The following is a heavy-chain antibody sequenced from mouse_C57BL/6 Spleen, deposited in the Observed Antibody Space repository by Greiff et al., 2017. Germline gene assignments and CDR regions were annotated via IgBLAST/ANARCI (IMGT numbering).Heavy chain of an antibody. CDR1: GYTFTSYW. CDR2: IDPNSGGI. V-gene: IGHV1-72*01. CDR3: ARWAAQATGTLFAY. J-gene: IGHJ3*01. D-gene: IGHD3-2*02. Sequence: QVQLQQSGAELVKPGASVKLSCKASGYTFTSYWMHWVKQRHGRGLEWIGRIDPNSGGIKYNEKFKSKATLTVDKPSSTAYMQLSSLTSEDSSVYYCARWAAQATGTLFAYWGQGTLVTVSA.